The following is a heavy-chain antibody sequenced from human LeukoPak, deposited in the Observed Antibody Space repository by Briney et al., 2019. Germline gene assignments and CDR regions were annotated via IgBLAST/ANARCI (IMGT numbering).Heavy chain of an antibody. Sequence: SQTLSLTCTVSGGSISSGSYYWSWIRQPAGKGLEWIGRIYTSGSTNYNPSLKSRVTISVDTSKNQFSLKLSSVTAADTAVYYCASVMASGKFLEWSWGQGTLVTVSS. J-gene: IGHJ5*02. CDR2: IYTSGST. CDR1: GGSISSGSYY. CDR3: ASVMASGKFLEWS. D-gene: IGHD3-3*01. V-gene: IGHV4-61*02.